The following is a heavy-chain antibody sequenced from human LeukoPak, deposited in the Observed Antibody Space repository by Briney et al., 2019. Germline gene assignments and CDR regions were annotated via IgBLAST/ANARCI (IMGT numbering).Heavy chain of an antibody. Sequence: GGSLRLSCAASGFTFSSYGMHWVRQAPGKGLEWVANIKQDGSEKYYVDSVKGRFTISRDNAKNSLYLQMNSLRAEDTAVYYCAREVLWFGELLGYWGQGTLVTVSS. D-gene: IGHD3-10*01. V-gene: IGHV3-7*01. CDR3: AREVLWFGELLGY. CDR1: GFTFSSYG. J-gene: IGHJ4*02. CDR2: IKQDGSEK.